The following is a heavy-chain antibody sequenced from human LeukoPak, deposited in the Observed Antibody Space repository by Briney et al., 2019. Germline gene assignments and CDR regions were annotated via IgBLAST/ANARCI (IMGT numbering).Heavy chain of an antibody. D-gene: IGHD3-3*01. J-gene: IGHJ4*02. CDR2: IKQDGSEK. CDR3: ARGPPPLRFLEWLLYFDY. Sequence: PGGSLRLSCAASGFTFSSYWMSWVRQAPGKGLEWVANIKQDGSEKYYVDSVKGRFTISRDNAENSLYLQMNSLRAEDTAVYYCARGPPPLRFLEWLLYFDYWGQGTLVTVSS. V-gene: IGHV3-7*03. CDR1: GFTFSSYW.